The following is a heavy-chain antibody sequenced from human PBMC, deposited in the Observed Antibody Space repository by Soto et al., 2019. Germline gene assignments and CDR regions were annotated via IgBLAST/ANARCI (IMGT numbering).Heavy chain of an antibody. CDR2: TSYDGKSS. V-gene: IGHV3-30*03. J-gene: IGHJ6*01. Sequence: QVQLVESGGGVVQPGRSLRLSCAASGFPFRNYGLHWVRLAPGKGLECVAVTSYDGKSSYYADSVKGRFTISRDNSKSTLYLQLNSQRADDTALYYCARERGLDGYSYYYSMDDWGQGTTVTVSS. D-gene: IGHD3-10*01. CDR3: ARERGLDGYSYYYSMDD. CDR1: GFPFRNYG.